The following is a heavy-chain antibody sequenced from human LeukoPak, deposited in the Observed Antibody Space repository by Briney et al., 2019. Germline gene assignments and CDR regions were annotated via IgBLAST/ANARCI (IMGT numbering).Heavy chain of an antibody. D-gene: IGHD2-2*01. CDR2: TRYGGGNK. V-gene: IGHV3-30*02. J-gene: IGHJ4*02. Sequence: GGSLRVSCAASGFTFSSYGMHWVRQAPGKGLVGVAFTRYGGGNKYYTVSVKGRFTISRDNSKNTLYLQMNSLRAEDTAVYYCARSFGEYRIAVVPAAIRSGFDYWGQGTLVTVSS. CDR3: ARSFGEYRIAVVPAAIRSGFDY. CDR1: GFTFSSYG.